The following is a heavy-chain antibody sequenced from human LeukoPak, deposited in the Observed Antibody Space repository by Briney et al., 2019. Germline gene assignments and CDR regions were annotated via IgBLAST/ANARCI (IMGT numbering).Heavy chain of an antibody. J-gene: IGHJ1*01. D-gene: IGHD6-13*01. Sequence: GASVKVSCKVSGYTLTELSMHWVRQAPGKGLEWMGRFDPEGGETIYAQKFQGRVTMTEDTSTNTAYMELSSLRSEDTAVYYCATQQLVRFVLRFQHWGQGTLVTVSS. CDR2: FDPEGGET. CDR1: GYTLTELS. V-gene: IGHV1-24*01. CDR3: ATQQLVRFVLRFQH.